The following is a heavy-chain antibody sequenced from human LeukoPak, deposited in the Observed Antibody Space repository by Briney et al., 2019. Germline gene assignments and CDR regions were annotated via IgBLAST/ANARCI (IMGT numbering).Heavy chain of an antibody. CDR3: ARVAFVSSGYYYP. D-gene: IGHD3-22*01. CDR2: IIPVLGTA. Sequence: VKVSCKASGGSFSSNPIAWVRQAPGQGLEWMGRIIPVLGTANYAQKFQGRVTIIADKSTSTSYMELSSLRSDDTAVYYCARVAFVSSGYYYPWGQGTLVTVSS. V-gene: IGHV1-69*08. CDR1: GGSFSSNP. J-gene: IGHJ5*02.